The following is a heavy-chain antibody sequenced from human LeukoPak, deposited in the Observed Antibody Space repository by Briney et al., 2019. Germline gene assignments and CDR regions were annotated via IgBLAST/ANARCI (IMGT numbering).Heavy chain of an antibody. CDR3: ARHGGARAFDI. D-gene: IGHD1-26*01. Sequence: PSETLSLTCTVSGGSISSYYWSWIRQPPGKGLEWIGYIYTSGSTNYNPSLKSRVTISVDTSKNQFSLKLSSVTAADTAVYYCARHGGARAFDIWGQGTMVTVSS. V-gene: IGHV4-4*09. CDR1: GGSISSYY. J-gene: IGHJ3*02. CDR2: IYTSGST.